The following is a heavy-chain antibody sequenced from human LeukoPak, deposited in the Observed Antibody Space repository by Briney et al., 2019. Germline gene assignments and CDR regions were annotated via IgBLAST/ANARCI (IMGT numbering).Heavy chain of an antibody. CDR2: IYYSGST. CDR3: AREYCSSTSCYVMWFDP. CDR1: GGSISSYY. D-gene: IGHD2-2*01. J-gene: IGHJ5*01. Sequence: KPSETLSLTCTVSGGSISSYYWSWIRQPPGKGLEWIGYIYYSGSTNYNPSLKSRVTISVDTSKNQFSLKLSSVTAADTAVYYCAREYCSSTSCYVMWFDPWGQGTLVTVSS. V-gene: IGHV4-59*01.